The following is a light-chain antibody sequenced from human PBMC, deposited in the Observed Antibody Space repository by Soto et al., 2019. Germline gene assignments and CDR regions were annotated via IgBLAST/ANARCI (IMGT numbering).Light chain of an antibody. J-gene: IGKJ2*01. V-gene: IGKV4-1*01. CDR1: QSVLYSSNNKNY. Sequence: DIVMTQSPDSLAVSLGERATINCKSSQSVLYSSNNKNYLSWYQQKPGQPPQLLIYWASTRESGVADRFSGSGFGTDFTLTISSLQAEDVAVYFCQQYYSTPYAFGQVTKLEIK. CDR2: WAS. CDR3: QQYYSTPYA.